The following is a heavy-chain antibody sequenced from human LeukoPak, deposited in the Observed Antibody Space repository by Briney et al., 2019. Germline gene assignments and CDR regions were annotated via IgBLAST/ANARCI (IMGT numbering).Heavy chain of an antibody. CDR1: GGTFSIYA. D-gene: IGHD2-15*01. V-gene: IGHV1-69*13. CDR2: IIPIFGTA. J-gene: IGHJ5*02. CDR3: ARAHQVVVAARVPYWFDP. Sequence: VKVSCKASGGTFSIYAISWVRQAPGQGLEWMGGIIPIFGTANYAQRFQGRVTITADESTSTAYMELSSLRSEDTAVYYCARAHQVVVAARVPYWFDPWGQGTLVTVSS.